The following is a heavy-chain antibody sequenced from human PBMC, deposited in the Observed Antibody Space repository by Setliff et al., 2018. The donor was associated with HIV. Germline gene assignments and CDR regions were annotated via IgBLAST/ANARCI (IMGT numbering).Heavy chain of an antibody. D-gene: IGHD6-19*01. V-gene: IGHV1-69*13. CDR1: GGTLSNYV. J-gene: IGHJ3*02. Sequence: GASVKVSCKTSGGTLSNYVITWVRQAPGQGLEWMGMIIPMYNIPAYAQKFQGRVTFTADESTSTAYMELRSLRSDDTAVYYCASRGPSSGWFFDAFDIWGQGTMVTVSS. CDR2: IIPMYNIP. CDR3: ASRGPSSGWFFDAFDI.